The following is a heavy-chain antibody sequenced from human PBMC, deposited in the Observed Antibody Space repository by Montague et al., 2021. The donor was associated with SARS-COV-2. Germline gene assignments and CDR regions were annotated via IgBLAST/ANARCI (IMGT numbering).Heavy chain of an antibody. D-gene: IGHD6-25*01. CDR2: IYYRGST. CDR3: ARQDRLSGLHP. CDR1: GGSINSYY. J-gene: IGHJ5*02. V-gene: IGHV4-59*08. Sequence: SETLSLTCTVSGGSINSYYWSWIRQPPGKGLEWIGYIYYRGSTNYNPSLESRVTISVDTSKNQFSLKLSSVTAADTAVYYCARQDRLSGLHPWGQGTPVTVSS.